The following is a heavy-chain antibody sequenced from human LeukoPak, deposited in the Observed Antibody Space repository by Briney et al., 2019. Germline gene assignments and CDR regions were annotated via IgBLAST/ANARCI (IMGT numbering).Heavy chain of an antibody. CDR1: GFTFDDYA. CDR3: AIGYRSSQGVHDY. V-gene: IGHV3-9*01. Sequence: GGSLRLSCAASGFTFDDYAMPWVRQAPGKGLEWVASISWNGSSMVYADSVKGRFTISRDNAKNSLYLQMSTLRAEDTAVYYCAIGYRSSQGVHDYWGQGTLVTVSS. CDR2: ISWNGSSM. J-gene: IGHJ4*02. D-gene: IGHD6-13*01.